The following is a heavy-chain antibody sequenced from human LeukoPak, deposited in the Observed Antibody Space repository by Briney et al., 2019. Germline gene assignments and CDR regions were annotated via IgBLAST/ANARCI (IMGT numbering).Heavy chain of an antibody. D-gene: IGHD3-22*01. Sequence: GGSLRLSCAASGFTFSSYGMHWVRQAPGKGLEWVAFIRYDGSNKYYADSVKGRFTISRDNSKNTLYLQMNSLRAEDTAVYYCARSSFDSYDSSGYWFDPWGQGTLVTVSS. CDR3: ARSSFDSYDSSGYWFDP. V-gene: IGHV3-30*02. J-gene: IGHJ5*02. CDR2: IRYDGSNK. CDR1: GFTFSSYG.